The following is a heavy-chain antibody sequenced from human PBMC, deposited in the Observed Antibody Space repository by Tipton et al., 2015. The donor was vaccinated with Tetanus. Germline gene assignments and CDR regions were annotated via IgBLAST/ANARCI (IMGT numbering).Heavy chain of an antibody. Sequence: TLSLTCIVSGGSISSSYWSWIRQPPGKGLEWLGDIYYTGITNYNPTLKRRVTTSVDTSKNQFFLKLSSVTAADTAVYYCARERVSGSYYYYYYGMDVWGQGTTVTVSS. D-gene: IGHD1-26*01. CDR2: IYYTGIT. CDR1: GGSISSSY. CDR3: ARERVSGSYYYYYYGMDV. J-gene: IGHJ6*02. V-gene: IGHV4-59*01.